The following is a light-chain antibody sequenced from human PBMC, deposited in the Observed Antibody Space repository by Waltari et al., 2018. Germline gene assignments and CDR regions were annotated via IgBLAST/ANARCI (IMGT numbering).Light chain of an antibody. CDR2: EVS. V-gene: IGKV2D-29*01. Sequence: IVLTQTPLSLSVTPGQPASIPCKSSQSLVHTDGNTYLYWYLQKAGQPPQLLIHEVSDRFTGVPPRFSGSGSGTDVTLKISRVEAEDVGIYYCMQSIQRPLCTFGPGTKVEIK. CDR1: QSLVHTDGNTY. CDR3: MQSIQRPLCT. J-gene: IGKJ3*01.